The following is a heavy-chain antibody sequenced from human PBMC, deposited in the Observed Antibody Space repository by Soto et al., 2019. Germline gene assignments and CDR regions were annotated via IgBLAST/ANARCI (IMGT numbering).Heavy chain of an antibody. CDR1: GFTFSTYA. V-gene: IGHV3-23*01. J-gene: IGHJ4*02. D-gene: IGHD6-19*01. CDR3: AKADKEWVVQPFHY. CDR2: IGGSGDNT. Sequence: EVQLLESGGGLVQPGGSLRLSCSASGFTFSTYALSWVRQAPGKGLEWVSSIGGSGDNTYYADSVRGRFTISRDNSKNTLFLQMNSLRGEDTALYYCAKADKEWVVQPFHYWGPGIMVTVSS.